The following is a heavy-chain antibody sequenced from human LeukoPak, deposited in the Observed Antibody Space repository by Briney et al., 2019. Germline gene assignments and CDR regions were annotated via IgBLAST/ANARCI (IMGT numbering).Heavy chain of an antibody. D-gene: IGHD3-16*02. CDR2: INHSGST. V-gene: IGHV4-34*01. J-gene: IGHJ4*02. CDR3: ARSSYYDYVWGSYRPLDY. Sequence: PSETLSLTCAVYGGSFSGYYWSWIRQPPGKGLEWIGEINHSGSTNYNPSLKSRVTISVDTSKNQFSLKLSSVTAADTAVCYCARSSYYDYVWGSYRPLDYWGQGTLVTVSS. CDR1: GGSFSGYY.